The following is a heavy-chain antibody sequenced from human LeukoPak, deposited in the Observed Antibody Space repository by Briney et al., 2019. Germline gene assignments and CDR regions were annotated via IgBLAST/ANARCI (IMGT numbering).Heavy chain of an antibody. CDR1: GFTFSDYW. D-gene: IGHD6-19*01. CDR2: IKQDGSEK. Sequence: AGGSLRLSCAASGFTFSDYWMSWVRQAPGKGPEWVANIKQDGSEKYYVDSVKGRFTISRDNAKNSLYLQMNSLRAEDTAVYYCASGLVRPMYYMDVWGKGTTVTVSS. J-gene: IGHJ6*03. CDR3: ASGLVRPMYYMDV. V-gene: IGHV3-7*01.